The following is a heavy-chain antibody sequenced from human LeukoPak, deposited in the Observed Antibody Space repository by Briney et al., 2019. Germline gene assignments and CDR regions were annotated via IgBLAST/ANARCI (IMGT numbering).Heavy chain of an antibody. D-gene: IGHD6-19*01. Sequence: PGGSLRLSCAASGFTLTNAWMHSVRQAPGKGLEWVGRIKSKTDGGTTDCAAPVKGRFAISRDDSNNTLSLQMNSLKTEDTAVYYCTTAQWLGAHWGQGTLVTVSS. CDR2: IKSKTDGGTT. CDR3: TTAQWLGAH. V-gene: IGHV3-15*01. J-gene: IGHJ4*02. CDR1: GFTLTNAW.